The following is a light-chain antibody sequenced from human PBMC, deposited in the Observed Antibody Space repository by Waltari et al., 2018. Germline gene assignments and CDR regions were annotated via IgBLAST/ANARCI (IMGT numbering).Light chain of an antibody. J-gene: IGKJ4*01. CDR2: GAS. CDR1: QSVSHSN. CDR3: QQYAGSPIT. Sequence: EIVLTQSPGTLSLSPGERATLSCRATQSVSHSNLAWYQQKGCQAPRLLIYGASSRATGIPDSFSGSGSVTDFTLSISRLEPEDYGVYYCQQYAGSPITFGGGTKVEI. V-gene: IGKV3-20*01.